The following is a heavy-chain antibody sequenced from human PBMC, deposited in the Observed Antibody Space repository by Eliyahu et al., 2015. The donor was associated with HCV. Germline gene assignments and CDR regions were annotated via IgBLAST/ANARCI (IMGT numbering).Heavy chain of an antibody. J-gene: IGHJ5*02. D-gene: IGHD3-9*01. CDR2: VNHRGST. CDR3: ARGRYFDWLLPSSWFDP. Sequence: QVHLQQWGAGLLKSSETLSLTCAVYGGSFSGYYWTWIRQPPGKGLEWIGEVNHRGSTNYSPPLKTRVTISVDTSKNQFSMKLFSVTAADTAVYYCARGRYFDWLLPSSWFDPWGRGTPVTVSS. V-gene: IGHV4-34*01. CDR1: GGSFSGYY.